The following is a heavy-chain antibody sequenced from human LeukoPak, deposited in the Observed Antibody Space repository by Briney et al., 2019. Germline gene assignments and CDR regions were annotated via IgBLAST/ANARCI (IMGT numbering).Heavy chain of an antibody. D-gene: IGHD6-19*01. V-gene: IGHV1-69*13. Sequence: ASVKVSCKASGYTFTSYGISWVRQAPGQGLEWMGGIIPIFGTANYAQKFQGRVTITADESTSTAYMELSSLRSEDTAVYYCARDSVAGTALYSYYYMDVWGKGTTVTISS. CDR3: ARDSVAGTALYSYYYMDV. CDR1: GYTFTSYG. CDR2: IIPIFGTA. J-gene: IGHJ6*03.